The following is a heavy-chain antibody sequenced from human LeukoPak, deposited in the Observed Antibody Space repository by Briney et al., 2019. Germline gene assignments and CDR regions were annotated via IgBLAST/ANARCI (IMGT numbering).Heavy chain of an antibody. J-gene: IGHJ4*02. Sequence: PSETLSLTCTVSGGSISSSSYYWGWIRQPPGKGLEWIGSIYYSGSTYYNPSLKSRVTISVDTSKNQFSLKLSSVTAADTAVYSCASAFRLLWFGETGTFDYWGQGTLVTVSS. CDR2: IYYSGST. V-gene: IGHV4-39*01. D-gene: IGHD3-10*01. CDR3: ASAFRLLWFGETGTFDY. CDR1: GGSISSSSYY.